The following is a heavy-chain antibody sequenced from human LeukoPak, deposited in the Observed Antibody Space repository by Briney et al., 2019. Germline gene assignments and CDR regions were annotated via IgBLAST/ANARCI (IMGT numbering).Heavy chain of an antibody. CDR3: AGDQGGSAHRHAFDI. D-gene: IGHD1-26*01. CDR1: GGSVDTIDYY. CDR2: MYHTGSS. V-gene: IGHV4-61*08. Sequence: SETLSLTCTVSGGSVDTIDYYWSWIRQPPAKGLEWIGYMYHTGSSIYSPSLKSRLTISVDTSKNQFTLNLSSMTAADTAVYYCAGDQGGSAHRHAFDIWGQGTLVTVSS. J-gene: IGHJ3*02.